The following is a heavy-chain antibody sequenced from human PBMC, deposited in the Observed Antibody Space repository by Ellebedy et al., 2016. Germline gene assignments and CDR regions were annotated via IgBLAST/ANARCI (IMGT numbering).Heavy chain of an antibody. CDR1: GFTFGNFW. J-gene: IGHJ4*02. V-gene: IGHV3-7*04. Sequence: GGSLRLXXAASGFTFGNFWMAWVRQAPGKGLEWVAHMSQDGSEKFYVDSVKGRFTISRDNAKNSLFLQMNSLRAEDTAVYYCATDTGNFWSSDYWGRGTLATVSS. CDR2: MSQDGSEK. D-gene: IGHD1-7*01. CDR3: ATDTGNFWSSDY.